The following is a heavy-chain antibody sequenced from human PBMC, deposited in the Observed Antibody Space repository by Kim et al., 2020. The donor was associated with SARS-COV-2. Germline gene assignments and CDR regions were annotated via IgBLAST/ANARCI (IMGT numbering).Heavy chain of an antibody. D-gene: IGHD2-15*01. V-gene: IGHV3-30*18. CDR3: AKDLKAATPVYYGMDV. CDR1: GFTFSSYG. J-gene: IGHJ6*02. Sequence: GGSLRLSCAASGFTFSSYGMHWVRQAPGKGLEWVAVISYDGSNKYYADSVKGRFTISRDNSKNTLYLQMNSLRAEDTAVYYCAKDLKAATPVYYGMDVWGQGTTVTVSS. CDR2: ISYDGSNK.